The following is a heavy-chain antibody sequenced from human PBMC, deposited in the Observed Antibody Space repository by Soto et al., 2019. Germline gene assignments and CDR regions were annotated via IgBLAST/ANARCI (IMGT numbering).Heavy chain of an antibody. CDR3: AKGRSVIVGATDY. Sequence: EVQLLESGGGLVQPGGSLRLSCAASGFTFSSYAMSWVRQAPGKGLEWVSAISGSGGSTYYADSVKGRFTISSDNSKNTLYLQMNSLRAEDTAVYYCAKGRSVIVGATDYWGQGTLVTVSS. CDR1: GFTFSSYA. V-gene: IGHV3-23*01. CDR2: ISGSGGST. J-gene: IGHJ4*02. D-gene: IGHD1-26*01.